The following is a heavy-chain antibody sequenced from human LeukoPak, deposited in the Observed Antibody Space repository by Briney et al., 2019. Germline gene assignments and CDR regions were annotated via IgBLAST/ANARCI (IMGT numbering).Heavy chain of an antibody. J-gene: IGHJ4*02. Sequence: GGSLRLSCAASGFTFSSYAMSWVRQAPGKGLEWVSGISWNSGSIGYADSVKGRFTISRDNAKSSLYLQMNSLRAEDTALYYCAKDWGTMIRGVDYWGQGTLVTVSS. D-gene: IGHD3-10*01. CDR2: ISWNSGSI. V-gene: IGHV3-9*01. CDR1: GFTFSSYA. CDR3: AKDWGTMIRGVDY.